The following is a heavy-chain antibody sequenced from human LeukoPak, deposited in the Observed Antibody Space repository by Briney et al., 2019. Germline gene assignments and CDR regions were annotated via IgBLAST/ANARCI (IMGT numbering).Heavy chain of an antibody. CDR1: GGSFSGYY. J-gene: IGHJ6*03. CDR2: IYYSGST. D-gene: IGHD6-6*01. Sequence: PSETLSLTCAVYGGSFSGYYWSWIRQPPGKGLEWIGYIYYSGSTNYNPSPKSRVTISVDTSKNQFSLKLSSVTAADTAVYYCARPGGAARPGYYYYYINVWGKGTTVTVSS. V-gene: IGHV4-59*12. CDR3: ARPGGAARPGYYYYYINV.